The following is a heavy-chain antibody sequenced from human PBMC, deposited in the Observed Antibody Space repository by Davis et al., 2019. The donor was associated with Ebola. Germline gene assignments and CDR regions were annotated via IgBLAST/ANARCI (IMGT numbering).Heavy chain of an antibody. CDR2: IIPLFGTT. D-gene: IGHD4-23*01. J-gene: IGHJ5*02. CDR1: GGTFSSYA. Sequence: SVKVSCKASGGTFSSYAISWVRQAPGQGLEWMGGIIPLFGTTNYARKLQGRVTITADESTSTAYMELNSLRSEDTAVYYCARGIGYGGNSLNWFDPWGQGTLVTVSS. V-gene: IGHV1-69*13. CDR3: ARGIGYGGNSLNWFDP.